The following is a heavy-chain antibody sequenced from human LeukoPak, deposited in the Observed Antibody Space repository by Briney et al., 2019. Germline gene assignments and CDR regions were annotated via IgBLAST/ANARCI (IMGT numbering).Heavy chain of an antibody. CDR1: GFTFSSYE. Sequence: GGSLRLSCAASGFTFSSYEMNWVRQAPGKGLEWVSYISSSGSTIYYADSAKGRFTISRDNAKNSLYLQMNSLRAEDTAVYYCAGAPRGSGFSGGDAFDIWGQGTMVTASS. D-gene: IGHD6-19*01. J-gene: IGHJ3*02. V-gene: IGHV3-48*03. CDR2: ISSSGSTI. CDR3: AGAPRGSGFSGGDAFDI.